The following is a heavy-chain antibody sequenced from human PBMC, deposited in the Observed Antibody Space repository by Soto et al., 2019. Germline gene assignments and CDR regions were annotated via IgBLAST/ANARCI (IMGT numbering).Heavy chain of an antibody. J-gene: IGHJ6*02. CDR1: GGSISSGGYY. CDR3: ARNINYDFWSGYYTGKSDHYYGMDV. CDR2: IYYSGST. Sequence: QSQTLSLTCTFSGGSISSGGYYWSWIRQHPGKGLEWIGYIYYSGSTYYNPSLKSRVTISVDTSKNQFSLKLSSVTAADTAVYYCARNINYDFWSGYYTGKSDHYYGMDVWGQGTTVTVSS. V-gene: IGHV4-31*03. D-gene: IGHD3-3*01.